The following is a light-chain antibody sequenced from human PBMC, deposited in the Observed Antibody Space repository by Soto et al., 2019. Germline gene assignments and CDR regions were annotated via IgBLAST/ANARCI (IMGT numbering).Light chain of an antibody. V-gene: IGKV1-27*01. Sequence: DIQMTQSPSSLSASVGDRVTITCRASQGISNYLAWYQQKPAKVPKLLIYAASTLQSGVPSRFSGSGSGAEFTLTISSLQAEDVATYYCHYYDRAPLIFGGGTKVEIK. CDR3: HYYDRAPLI. J-gene: IGKJ4*01. CDR2: AAS. CDR1: QGISNY.